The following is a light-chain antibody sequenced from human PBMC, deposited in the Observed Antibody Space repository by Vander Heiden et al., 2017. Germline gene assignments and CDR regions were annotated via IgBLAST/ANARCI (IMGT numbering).Light chain of an antibody. CDR2: KAS. CDR3: QHDNSYFRT. Sequence: DIQMTQSPSTLSASVGDRVTITCRASQSISSWLAWYQQKPGKAPKLLIYKASSLESGVPSRFSGSGSGTEFTLTISSLQPDDFATYYCQHDNSYFRTFGQGTKVEIK. J-gene: IGKJ1*01. V-gene: IGKV1-5*03. CDR1: QSISSW.